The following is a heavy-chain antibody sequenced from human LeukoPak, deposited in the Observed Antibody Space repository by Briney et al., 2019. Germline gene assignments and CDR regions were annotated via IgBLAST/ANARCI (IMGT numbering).Heavy chain of an antibody. CDR1: GGSISNYY. Sequence: SETLSLTCTVSGGSISNYYWSWIRQPPGKGLEWIGYICYSGSTNYNPSLKSRVTMSLDTSKSHFSLKLSSVTAADTAVYYCARGASPDFWGQGTLVTVSS. CDR3: ARGASPDF. V-gene: IGHV4-59*01. J-gene: IGHJ4*02. CDR2: ICYSGST.